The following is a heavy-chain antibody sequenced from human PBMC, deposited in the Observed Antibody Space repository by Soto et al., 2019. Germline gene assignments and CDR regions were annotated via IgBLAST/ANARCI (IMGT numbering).Heavy chain of an antibody. V-gene: IGHV4-59*01. CDR1: GGSISSYY. D-gene: IGHD3-3*01. Sequence: SETLSLTCTVSGGSISSYYWSWIRQPPGKGLEWIGYIYYSGSTNYNPSLKSRVTISVDTSKNQFSLKLSSVTAADTAVDYCARAREGYDFWSGYYYFDYWGQGTLVTVSS. CDR3: ARAREGYDFWSGYYYFDY. J-gene: IGHJ4*02. CDR2: IYYSGST.